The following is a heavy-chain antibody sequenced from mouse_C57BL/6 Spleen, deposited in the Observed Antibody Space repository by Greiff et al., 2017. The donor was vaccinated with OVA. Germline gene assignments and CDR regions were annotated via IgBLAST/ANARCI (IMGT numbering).Heavy chain of an antibody. V-gene: IGHV3-6*01. Sequence: EVQRVESGPGLVKPSQSLSLTCSVTGYSITSGYYWYWIRQFPGNQLELMGYISYDGSNNYNPSLKNRTSITLDTSKNQFVLKLKSVTTEDTATYYCARAGDYDAWFAYWGQGTLVTVSA. D-gene: IGHD2-4*01. J-gene: IGHJ3*01. CDR3: ARAGDYDAWFAY. CDR2: ISYDGSN. CDR1: GYSITSGYY.